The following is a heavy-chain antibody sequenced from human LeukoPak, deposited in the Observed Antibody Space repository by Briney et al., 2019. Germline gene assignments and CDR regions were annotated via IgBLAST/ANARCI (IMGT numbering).Heavy chain of an antibody. CDR2: INSDESGQ. CDR1: GFTFSSYW. V-gene: IGHV3-74*01. J-gene: IGHJ6*03. CDR3: ASKGLGEFWSGYYNYDYYYIDV. Sequence: GGSLRLSCAASGFTFSSYWMHWVRQAPGKGLVWVSHINSDESGQRYADSVKGRSTISRDNAKNTLYLKMNSLRAADTAVYYCASKGLGEFWSGYYNYDYYYIDVWGKGTTVTVSS. D-gene: IGHD3-3*01.